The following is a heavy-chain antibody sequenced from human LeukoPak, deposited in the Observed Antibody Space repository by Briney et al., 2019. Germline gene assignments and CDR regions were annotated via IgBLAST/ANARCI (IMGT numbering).Heavy chain of an antibody. V-gene: IGHV3-30*02. D-gene: IGHD1-26*01. Sequence: GGSLRLSCAASGFTFSSYGMHWARQAPGKGLEWVAFIRYDGSNKYYADSVKGRFTISRDNSKNTLYLQMNSLRAEDTAVYYCAKGPYSGSYLMDVWGKGTTVTVSS. J-gene: IGHJ6*03. CDR2: IRYDGSNK. CDR3: AKGPYSGSYLMDV. CDR1: GFTFSSYG.